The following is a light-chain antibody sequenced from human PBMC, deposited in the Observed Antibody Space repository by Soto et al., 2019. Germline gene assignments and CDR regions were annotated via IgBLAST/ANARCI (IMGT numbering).Light chain of an antibody. Sequence: ESVLPQSPGTLSFSPVERSTLSLSAIQSVSSNYLAWYQQKPGQAPRLLIYGASTRATGIPDRFSGSGSGTDFTLTISRLEPEDSAVYYCQQYGSSPTWTFGQGTKVDNK. CDR2: GAS. CDR1: QSVSSNY. V-gene: IGKV3-20*01. J-gene: IGKJ1*01. CDR3: QQYGSSPTWT.